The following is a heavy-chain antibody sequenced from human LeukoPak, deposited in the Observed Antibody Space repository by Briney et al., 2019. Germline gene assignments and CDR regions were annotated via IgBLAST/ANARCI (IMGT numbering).Heavy chain of an antibody. Sequence: ASVKVSCKASGNTFTGPYMHWVRQAPGQGLEWMGWINHNSGGTNYAQKFQGRVTMTRDTSISTTYMELSRLRSDDTAVYYCARDYYDSSGGALDIWGQGTMVTVSS. CDR3: ARDYYDSSGGALDI. CDR1: GNTFTGPY. D-gene: IGHD3-22*01. J-gene: IGHJ3*02. CDR2: INHNSGGT. V-gene: IGHV1-2*02.